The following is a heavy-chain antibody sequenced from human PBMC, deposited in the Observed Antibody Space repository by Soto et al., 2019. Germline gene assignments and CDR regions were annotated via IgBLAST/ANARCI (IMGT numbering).Heavy chain of an antibody. Sequence: ASVKVSCRASGYTFTSYGISWVRQAPGQGLEWMGWISAYNGNTNYAQKLQGRVTMTTDTSTSTAYLGLRSLRSDDTAVYYCASRGRYCSGGSCYYAFDIWGQGTTVTVSS. CDR2: ISAYNGNT. V-gene: IGHV1-18*01. J-gene: IGHJ3*02. CDR3: ASRGRYCSGGSCYYAFDI. D-gene: IGHD2-15*01. CDR1: GYTFTSYG.